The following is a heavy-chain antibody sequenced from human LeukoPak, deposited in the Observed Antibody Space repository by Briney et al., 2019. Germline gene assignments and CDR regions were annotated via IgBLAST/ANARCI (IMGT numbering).Heavy chain of an antibody. Sequence: GGSLRLSCAASGFTFSSYWMYWVRQAPGKGLVWVSRINRDGSSTSYADSVKGRFTISRDNAKNTLYLQMNSLRAKDTAVYYCANYDYSLDYWGQGTLVTVSS. CDR2: INRDGSST. CDR3: ANYDYSLDY. D-gene: IGHD4-11*01. CDR1: GFTFSSYW. V-gene: IGHV3-74*01. J-gene: IGHJ4*02.